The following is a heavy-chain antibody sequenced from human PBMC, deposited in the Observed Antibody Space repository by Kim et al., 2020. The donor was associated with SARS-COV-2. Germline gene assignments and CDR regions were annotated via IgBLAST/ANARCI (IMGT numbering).Heavy chain of an antibody. Sequence: GGSLRLSCAASGFTFSSYAMTWVRQAPGKGLGWVSFISSTGSIIYYADSVEGRFTISRDNAKNSVSLQMNSLRDEDTAMYYCASRGYYIDFWGQGTLVTVSS. CDR1: GFTFSSYA. CDR3: ASRGYYIDF. J-gene: IGHJ4*02. CDR2: ISSTGSII. V-gene: IGHV3-48*02. D-gene: IGHD6-13*01.